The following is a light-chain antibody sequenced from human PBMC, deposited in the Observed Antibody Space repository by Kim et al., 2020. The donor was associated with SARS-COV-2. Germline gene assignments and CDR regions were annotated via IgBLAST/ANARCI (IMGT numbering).Light chain of an antibody. V-gene: IGLV7-46*01. Sequence: AWTGDITYGSVERPMTSVHQPYRFQQGPGQDARTIIVDATNKQSWTPARFSVSLLGGKAALTLSGAQPEDEAEYYCLLSYGSAWLFGGGTQLTVL. CDR2: DAT. J-gene: IGLJ3*02. CDR1: ERPMTSVHQ. CDR3: LLSYGSAWL.